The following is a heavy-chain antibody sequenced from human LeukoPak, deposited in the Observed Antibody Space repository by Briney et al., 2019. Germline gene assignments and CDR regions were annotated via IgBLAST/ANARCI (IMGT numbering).Heavy chain of an antibody. CDR1: GGSISSYY. CDR3: ARTYYDILTGYFHFDY. Sequence: SETLSLTCTVSGGSISSYYWSWIRQPPGKGLEWIGYIYYSGSTNYNPSLKSRVTISVDKSKNQFSLKLSSVTTADTAVYYCARTYYDILTGYFHFDYWGQGTLVTVSS. V-gene: IGHV4-59*08. CDR2: IYYSGST. D-gene: IGHD3-9*01. J-gene: IGHJ4*02.